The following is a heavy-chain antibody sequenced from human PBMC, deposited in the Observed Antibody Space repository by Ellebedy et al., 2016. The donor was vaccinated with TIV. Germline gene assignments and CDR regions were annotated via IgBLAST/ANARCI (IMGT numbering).Heavy chain of an antibody. D-gene: IGHD3-22*01. CDR3: ARDRDYYDSSGSNNWFDP. V-gene: IGHV1-24*01. Sequence: ASVKVSCKVSGYTLTKLSMHWVRQAPGKGLEWMGGFDPEDGETIYAQKFQGRVTMTEDTSTDTAYMELSSLRSEDTAVYYCARDRDYYDSSGSNNWFDPWGQGTLVTVSS. CDR1: GYTLTKLS. J-gene: IGHJ5*02. CDR2: FDPEDGET.